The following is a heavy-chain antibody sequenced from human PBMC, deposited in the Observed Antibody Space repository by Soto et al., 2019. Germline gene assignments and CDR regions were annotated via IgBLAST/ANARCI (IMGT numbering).Heavy chain of an antibody. CDR2: ISDSGDYT. J-gene: IGHJ4*02. CDR3: AGKPYYSSGRDLAY. D-gene: IGHD6-19*01. Sequence: EVQLLEAGGGLVQPGGSLRLSCATSGFTFNNFSMCWVRQAPGKGLEWVSAISDSGDYTYYADSVKGRFTISRDNSRNALYMQMNSLRAEDTAVYYCAGKPYYSSGRDLAYWGQGTLVTVSS. CDR1: GFTFNNFS. V-gene: IGHV3-23*01.